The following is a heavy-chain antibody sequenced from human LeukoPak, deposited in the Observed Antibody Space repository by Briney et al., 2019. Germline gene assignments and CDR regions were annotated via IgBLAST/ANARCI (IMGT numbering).Heavy chain of an antibody. CDR1: GFTFDDYA. CDR3: AKPKRGYSYGSFDY. Sequence: PGRSLRLPCAASGFTFDDYAMHWVRQAPGKGLEWVSGISWNSGSIGYADSVKGRFTISRDNAKNSLYLQMNSLRAEDTALYYCAKPKRGYSYGSFDYWGQGTLVTVSS. J-gene: IGHJ4*02. D-gene: IGHD5-18*01. CDR2: ISWNSGSI. V-gene: IGHV3-9*01.